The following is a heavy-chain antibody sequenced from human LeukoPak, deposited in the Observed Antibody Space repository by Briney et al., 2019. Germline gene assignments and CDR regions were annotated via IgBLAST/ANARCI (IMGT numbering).Heavy chain of an antibody. CDR2: IHYSGST. Sequence: SETLSLTCTVSGYSISSGYYWGWIRQPPGKGLEWIGYIHYSGSTNYNPSLKSRVTIAVDTSKSQFSLKLSSVTAADTAVYYCARAFWGSGIDYWGQGTLVTVSS. V-gene: IGHV4-61*01. CDR1: GYSISSGYY. J-gene: IGHJ4*02. CDR3: ARAFWGSGIDY. D-gene: IGHD3-16*01.